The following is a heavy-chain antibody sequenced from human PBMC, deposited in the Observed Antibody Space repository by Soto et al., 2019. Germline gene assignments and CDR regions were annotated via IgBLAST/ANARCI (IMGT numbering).Heavy chain of an antibody. CDR1: GFTFSNAW. D-gene: IGHD2-2*01. Sequence: GGSLRLSCAASGFTFSNAWMSWVRQAPGKGLEWVGRIKSKTDGGTTDYAAPVKGRFTISRDDSKNTLYLQMNSLKTGDTAVYYCTTDIVVVPAAIATDYWGQGTLVTVSS. J-gene: IGHJ4*02. CDR3: TTDIVVVPAAIATDY. V-gene: IGHV3-15*01. CDR2: IKSKTDGGTT.